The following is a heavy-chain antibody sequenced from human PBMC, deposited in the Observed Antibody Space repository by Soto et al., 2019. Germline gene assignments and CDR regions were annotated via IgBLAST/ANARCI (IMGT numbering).Heavy chain of an antibody. Sequence: VKVSCKASGYTFTSYGISWVRQAPGQGLEWMGWISAYNGNTNYAQKLQGRVTMTTDTSTSTAYMELRSLRSDDTAVYYCARDKGYYDILTGYPRGHQGYFDYWGQGTLVTVSS. CDR3: ARDKGYYDILTGYPRGHQGYFDY. J-gene: IGHJ4*02. D-gene: IGHD3-9*01. CDR2: ISAYNGNT. V-gene: IGHV1-18*04. CDR1: GYTFTSYG.